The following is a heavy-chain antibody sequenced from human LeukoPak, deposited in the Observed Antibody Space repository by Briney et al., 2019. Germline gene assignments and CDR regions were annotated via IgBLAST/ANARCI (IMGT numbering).Heavy chain of an antibody. Sequence: TGGSLRLSCAASGFSFSSQWMSWVRQAPGKGLEWVAIINQAGTGKYYVDSVKGRFTISRDNAENSLYLQMNSLRAEDTAIYYCVRDVGAVRGEVYFDYWGQGTLVTVSS. CDR2: INQAGTGK. D-gene: IGHD3-16*01. CDR3: VRDVGAVRGEVYFDY. V-gene: IGHV3-7*01. CDR1: GFSFSSQW. J-gene: IGHJ4*02.